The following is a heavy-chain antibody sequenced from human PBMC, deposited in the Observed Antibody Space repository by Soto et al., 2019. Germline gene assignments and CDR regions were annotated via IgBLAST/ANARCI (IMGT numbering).Heavy chain of an antibody. CDR2: ISSSSSYI. V-gene: IGHV3-21*01. Sequence: EVQLVESGGGLVKPGGSLRLSCAASGFTFSSYSMNWVRQAPGKGLEWVSSISSSSSYIYYADSVKGRFTISRDNAKNSLYLQMNSLRAEDTAVYYCARVGDLWSGSKYYYYGMDVWGQGTTVTVSS. J-gene: IGHJ6*02. CDR1: GFTFSSYS. CDR3: ARVGDLWSGSKYYYYGMDV. D-gene: IGHD3-3*01.